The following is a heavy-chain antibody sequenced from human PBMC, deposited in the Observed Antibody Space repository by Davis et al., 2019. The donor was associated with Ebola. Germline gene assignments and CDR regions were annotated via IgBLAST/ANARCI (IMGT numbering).Heavy chain of an antibody. CDR2: IWYDGSNK. J-gene: IGHJ6*02. Sequence: PGGSLRLSCAASGFTFSSYGMHWVRQAPGKGLEWVAVIWYDGSNKYYADSVKGRFTISRDNSKNTLYLQMNSLRAEDTAVYYCARDPGGGSGLGMDVWGQGTTVTVSS. V-gene: IGHV3-33*01. D-gene: IGHD2-15*01. CDR1: GFTFSSYG. CDR3: ARDPGGGSGLGMDV.